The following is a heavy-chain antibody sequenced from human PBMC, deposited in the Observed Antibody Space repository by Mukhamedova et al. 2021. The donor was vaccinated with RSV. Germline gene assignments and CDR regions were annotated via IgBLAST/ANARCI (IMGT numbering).Heavy chain of an antibody. CDR3: ARDKGYCTNGVCYDY. V-gene: IGHV3-48*03. Sequence: YISSSGSTIYYADSVKGRFTISRDNAKNSLYLQMNSLRAEDTAVYYCARDKGYCTNGVCYDYWGQGTLVTVSS. J-gene: IGHJ4*02. CDR2: ISSSGSTI. D-gene: IGHD2-8*01.